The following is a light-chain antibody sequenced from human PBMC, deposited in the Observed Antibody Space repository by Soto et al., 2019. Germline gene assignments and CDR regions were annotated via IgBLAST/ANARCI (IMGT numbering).Light chain of an antibody. CDR1: QSLLHSTGKTY. Sequence: DIVKTQSPLFLSVTPGEPASISCKSSQSLLHSTGKTYLHWYLKRPGQSPQLLVYEVSNRFSGVPERISGSGSGRDVTLTISRVEAEDAWVYYGMQGGTSGQGTKLEIK. J-gene: IGKJ2*01. CDR3: MQGGT. V-gene: IGKV2-29*03. CDR2: EVS.